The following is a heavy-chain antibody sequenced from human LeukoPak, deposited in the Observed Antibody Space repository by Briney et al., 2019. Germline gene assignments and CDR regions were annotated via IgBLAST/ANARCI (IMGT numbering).Heavy chain of an antibody. V-gene: IGHV4-31*03. CDR2: IYYSGST. D-gene: IGHD2-21*02. CDR3: VRDFDGGDINPRYFDL. J-gene: IGHJ2*01. Sequence: SETLSLTCTVSGGSISSGGQYWSWIRQHPGKGLEYIGYIYYSGSTYYNPSLKSRVIISVDTSKNQFSLKLNSVTAADTAVYYCVRDFDGGDINPRYFDLWGRGILATVSS. CDR1: GGSISSGGQY.